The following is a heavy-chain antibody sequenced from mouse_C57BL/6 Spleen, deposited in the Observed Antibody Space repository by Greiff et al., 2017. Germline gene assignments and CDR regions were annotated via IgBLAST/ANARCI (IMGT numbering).Heavy chain of an antibody. CDR2: IYPRSGNT. Sequence: QVQLQQSGAELARPGASVKLSCKASGYTFTSYGISWVKQRTGQGLEWIGEIYPRSGNTYYNEKFKGKATLTADKSSSTAYMELRSLTSEDSAVYFCASPYGNYLFAYWGQGTLVTVSA. CDR1: GYTFTSYG. D-gene: IGHD2-1*01. CDR3: ASPYGNYLFAY. V-gene: IGHV1-81*01. J-gene: IGHJ3*01.